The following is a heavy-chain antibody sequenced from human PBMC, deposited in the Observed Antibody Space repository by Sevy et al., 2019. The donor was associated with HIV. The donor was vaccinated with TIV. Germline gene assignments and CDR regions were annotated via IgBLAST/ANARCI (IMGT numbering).Heavy chain of an antibody. CDR2: IKSKTDGGTT. CDR1: GFTFSKAW. D-gene: IGHD3-10*01. J-gene: IGHJ4*02. V-gene: IGHV3-15*01. Sequence: GGSLRLSCAASGFTFSKAWMNWVRQAPGKGPEWVGRIKSKTDGGTTDFAAFVKGRFKISRVDSNDRLFLQMDNLEVEDTAVYYCTTAHQWFGNLRLDWGQGTLVTVSS. CDR3: TTAHQWFGNLRLD.